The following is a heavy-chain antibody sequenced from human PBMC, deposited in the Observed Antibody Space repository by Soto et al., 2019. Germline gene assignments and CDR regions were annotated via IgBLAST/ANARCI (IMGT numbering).Heavy chain of an antibody. CDR2: NSGSSSYI. CDR3: ASKGAENDYGDYGNYYYYGMDV. V-gene: IGHV3-21*01. CDR1: GFTFRSYL. D-gene: IGHD4-17*01. J-gene: IGHJ6*02. Sequence: GGSLRLSCAASGFTFRSYLMHWVRPAPGKRQEWVSPNSGSSSYIYYADSVKGRFTISRDNAKNSLYLQMNSLRAEDTAVYYCASKGAENDYGDYGNYYYYGMDVWGQGTTLTVSS.